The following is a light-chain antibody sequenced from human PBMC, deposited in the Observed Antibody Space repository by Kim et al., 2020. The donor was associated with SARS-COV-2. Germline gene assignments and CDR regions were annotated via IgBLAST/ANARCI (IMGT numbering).Light chain of an antibody. CDR3: QEWDRSTEEVA. V-gene: IGLV3-1*01. Sequence: SYELTQPPSVSVSPGQTASITCSGDKLGDKYACWYQQKPGQSPVLVIYQDSKRPSGIPERFSGSNSGNTATLTISGTQAMVEAAYYCQEWDRSTEEVAFG. CDR2: QDS. CDR1: KLGDKY. J-gene: IGLJ2*01.